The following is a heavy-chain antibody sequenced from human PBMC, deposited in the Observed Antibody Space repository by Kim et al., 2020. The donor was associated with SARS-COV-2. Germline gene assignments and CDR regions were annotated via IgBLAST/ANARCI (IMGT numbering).Heavy chain of an antibody. V-gene: IGHV3-30-3*01. J-gene: IGHJ4*02. D-gene: IGHD4-17*01. CDR1: GITFSNHA. CDR3: ARELTETTARRFDY. CDR2: ISYDGGFQ. Sequence: GGSLRLSCAVSGITFSNHAMHWFRQAPGKGLEWVAVISYDGGFQYYRDSVKGRFTISRDNSKNTLYVQMNSLRPEYTALYYCARELTETTARRFDYWGQGTLVTVSS.